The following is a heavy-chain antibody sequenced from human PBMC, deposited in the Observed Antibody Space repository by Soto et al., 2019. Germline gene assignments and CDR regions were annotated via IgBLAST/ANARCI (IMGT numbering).Heavy chain of an antibody. CDR3: TRGDMALNDY. J-gene: IGHJ4*02. Sequence: GGSLRLSCTASGFTFGDYAMSWVRQAPGKGLEWISFIRNKAYRGTTKYAASVRGRFTISRVDSKSIAYLQMNSLKTEDTAVYYCTRGDMALNDYWGQGTLVTVSS. CDR2: IRNKAYRGTT. V-gene: IGHV3-49*04. D-gene: IGHD2-15*01. CDR1: GFTFGDYA.